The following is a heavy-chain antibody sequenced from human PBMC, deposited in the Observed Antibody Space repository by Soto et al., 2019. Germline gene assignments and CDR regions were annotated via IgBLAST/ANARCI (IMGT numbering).Heavy chain of an antibody. Sequence: QLQLQESGPGLVKPSETLSLTCTVSGGSISSSSYYWGWIRQPPGKGLEWIGSIYYSGSTYYNPSLKSRVTISVDTSKNQFSLKLSSVTAADTAVYYCARRGSSWHPNFDYWGQGTLVTVSS. J-gene: IGHJ4*02. V-gene: IGHV4-39*01. CDR2: IYYSGST. D-gene: IGHD6-13*01. CDR3: ARRGSSWHPNFDY. CDR1: GGSISSSSYY.